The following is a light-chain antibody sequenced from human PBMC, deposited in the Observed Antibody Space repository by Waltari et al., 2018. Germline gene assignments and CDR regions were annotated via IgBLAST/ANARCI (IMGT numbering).Light chain of an antibody. J-gene: IGLJ2*01. CDR1: SNDVGAYNS. CDR2: DVS. Sequence: QSALTQPASVSGSPGQSITISCTGTSNDVGAYNSVSWYQHLPGKAPQLIIYDVSRWPSGVSNRFSGSKSGNTASLTISGLQAEDEADYYCSSYTNTNTLVFGGGTKVTVL. CDR3: SSYTNTNTLV. V-gene: IGLV2-14*03.